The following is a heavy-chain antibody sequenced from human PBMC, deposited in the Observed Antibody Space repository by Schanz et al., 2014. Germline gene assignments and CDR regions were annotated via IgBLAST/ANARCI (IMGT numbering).Heavy chain of an antibody. D-gene: IGHD5-12*01. V-gene: IGHV1-18*01. CDR3: ARAFGGYDPAGALDY. CDR1: GYTFTSYG. J-gene: IGHJ4*02. CDR2: ISAYTNNT. Sequence: QVQLVQSGAEVKKPGASVKVSCKASGYTFTSYGISWVRQAPGQGLEWMGWISAYTNNTNYAQKVQGRVTMTRDTSISTAYMELSRLKSDDTAVYYCARAFGGYDPAGALDYWGQGTLVTVSS.